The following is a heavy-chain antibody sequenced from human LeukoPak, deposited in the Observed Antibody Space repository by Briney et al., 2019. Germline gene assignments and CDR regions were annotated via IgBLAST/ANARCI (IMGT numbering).Heavy chain of an antibody. D-gene: IGHD6-19*01. CDR3: AREGSSSGWDFPFDY. J-gene: IGHJ4*02. CDR2: IYYSGSA. Sequence: SETLSLTCTVSGGSLSSGGYYWSWIRQPPGKGLEWIGHIYYSGSASYNPSFKSRVTISPDTSKNQVSLKFSSVTAADTAVYYCAREGSSSGWDFPFDYWGQGTLVTVSS. CDR1: GGSLSSGGYY. V-gene: IGHV4-61*08.